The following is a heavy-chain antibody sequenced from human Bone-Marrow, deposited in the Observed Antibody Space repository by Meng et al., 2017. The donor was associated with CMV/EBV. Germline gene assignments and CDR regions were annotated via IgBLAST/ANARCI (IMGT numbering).Heavy chain of an antibody. Sequence: GESLKISCATSGFNFGGYGVNWVRQAPGKGLEWVAFIRSKTFGDITEYAASVRGRFTISRDDSKITLYLQMNSLKTEDTAVYYCTTDRLYGGGFDYWGQGTLVTVSS. CDR2: IRSKTFGDIT. CDR1: GFNFGGYG. D-gene: IGHD2-2*02. CDR3: TTDRLYGGGFDY. J-gene: IGHJ4*02. V-gene: IGHV3-49*04.